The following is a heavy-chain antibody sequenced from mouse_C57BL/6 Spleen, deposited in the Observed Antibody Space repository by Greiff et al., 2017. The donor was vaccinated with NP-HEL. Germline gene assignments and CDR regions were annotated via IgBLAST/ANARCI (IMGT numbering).Heavy chain of an antibody. Sequence: VQLQQPGAELVRPGSSVKLSCKASGYTFTSYWMDWVKQRPGQGLEWIGNIYPSDSETHYNQKFKDKATLTVDKSSSTAYMQLSSLTSEDSAVYYCATYYYGPMDYWGQGTSVTVSS. CDR1: GYTFTSYW. D-gene: IGHD1-1*01. CDR3: ATYYYGPMDY. J-gene: IGHJ4*01. CDR2: IYPSDSET. V-gene: IGHV1-61*01.